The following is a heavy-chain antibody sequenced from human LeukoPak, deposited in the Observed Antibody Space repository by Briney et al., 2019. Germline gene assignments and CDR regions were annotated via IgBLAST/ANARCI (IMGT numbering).Heavy chain of an antibody. CDR2: ISGSGGST. Sequence: GGSLRLSCAASGFTFSSYAMSWVRQAPGKGLEWVSAISGSGGSTYYADSVKGRFTISRDNSKNTLHLHMNSLRAEDMAVYYCARGGSSDWLDYFDYWGQGTLVTVSS. V-gene: IGHV3-23*01. CDR3: ARGGSSDWLDYFDY. CDR1: GFTFSSYA. J-gene: IGHJ4*02. D-gene: IGHD6-19*01.